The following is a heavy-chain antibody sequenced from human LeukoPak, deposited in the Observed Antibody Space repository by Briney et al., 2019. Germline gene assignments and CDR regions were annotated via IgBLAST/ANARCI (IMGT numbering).Heavy chain of an antibody. J-gene: IGHJ6*02. CDR2: ISYDGSNK. CDR3: AKRSVAGRYGMDV. V-gene: IGHV3-30*18. CDR1: GFTFSSYG. D-gene: IGHD6-19*01. Sequence: PGRSLRLSCAASGFTFSSYGMHWVRQAPGEGLEWVAVISYDGSNKYYADSVKGRFTISRDNSKNTLYLQMNSLRAEDTAVYYCAKRSVAGRYGMDVWGQGTTVTVSS.